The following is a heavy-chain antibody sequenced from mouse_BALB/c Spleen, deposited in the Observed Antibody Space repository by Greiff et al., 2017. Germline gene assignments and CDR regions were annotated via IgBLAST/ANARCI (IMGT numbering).Heavy chain of an antibody. Sequence: EVKLMESGPGLVKPSQSLSLTCTVTGYSITSDYAWNWIRQSPGNKLEWMGYISYSGSTSYNPSLKSRISITRDTSKNQFFLQLNPVTTEETATYYCAKGLDDYAMDYWGQGTSVTVSS. J-gene: IGHJ4*01. CDR1: GYSITSDYA. CDR3: AKGLDDYAMDY. CDR2: ISYSGST. V-gene: IGHV3-2*02. D-gene: IGHD6-2*01.